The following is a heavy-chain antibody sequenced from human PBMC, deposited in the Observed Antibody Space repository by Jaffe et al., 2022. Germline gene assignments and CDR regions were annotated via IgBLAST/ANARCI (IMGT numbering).Heavy chain of an antibody. CDR1: GFTFGDYA. CDR2: IRSKAYGGTT. CDR3: TRDPSYDSSGYSTFDY. V-gene: IGHV3-49*04. D-gene: IGHD3-22*01. J-gene: IGHJ4*02. Sequence: EVQLVESGGGLVQPGRSLRLSCTASGFTFGDYAMSWVRQAPGKGLEWVGFIRSKAYGGTTEYAASVKGRFTISRDDSKSIAYLQMNSLKTEDTAVYYCTRDPSYDSSGYSTFDYWGQGTLVTVSS.